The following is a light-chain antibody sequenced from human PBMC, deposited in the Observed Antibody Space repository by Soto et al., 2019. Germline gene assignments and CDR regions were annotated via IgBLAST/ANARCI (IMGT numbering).Light chain of an antibody. V-gene: IGLV2-14*01. Sequence: QSALTQPASVSGSPGQSITISCTGTSSDVGGYNYVSWYQQHPGKAPKLMIYDVSNRPSGVSNRFSGSKSGNTASLTISGLQAEDEADYYCSSYTSSSTPGVFGTGT. CDR3: SSYTSSSTPGV. CDR2: DVS. CDR1: SSDVGGYNY. J-gene: IGLJ1*01.